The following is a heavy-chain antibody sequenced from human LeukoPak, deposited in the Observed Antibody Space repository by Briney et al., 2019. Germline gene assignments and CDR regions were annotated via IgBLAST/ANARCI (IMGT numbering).Heavy chain of an antibody. V-gene: IGHV3-23*01. CDR3: AKPARYRPGGDY. J-gene: IGHJ4*02. D-gene: IGHD3-16*01. CDR2: ISDSGDDT. Sequence: GGSLRLSCAASRFTFSNSAMTWVRQAPEKGLEWVSTISDSGDDTYYADSVKGRFTISRGNSKNTLYLQMNSLRAEDTAVYYRAKPARYRPGGDYWGQETLVTVSS. CDR1: RFTFSNSA.